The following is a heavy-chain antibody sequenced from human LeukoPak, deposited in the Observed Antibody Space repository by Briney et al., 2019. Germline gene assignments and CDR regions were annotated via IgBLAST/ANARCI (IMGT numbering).Heavy chain of an antibody. J-gene: IGHJ4*02. CDR3: AKGKGIVYTNYCFDR. Sequence: PGGSLRRSCAASGFTCSSFFMTWVRQAPGKGLEWVSSITGSSGTTSYADSVKGRFTISRDNSENTLYLHMNSLRADDTAVYYCAKGKGIVYTNYCFDRWGQGSLVTVSS. CDR1: GFTCSSFF. V-gene: IGHV3-23*01. D-gene: IGHD4-11*01. CDR2: ITGSSGTT.